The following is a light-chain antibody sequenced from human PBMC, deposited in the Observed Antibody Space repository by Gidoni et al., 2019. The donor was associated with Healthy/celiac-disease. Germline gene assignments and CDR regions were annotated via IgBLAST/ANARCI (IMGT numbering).Light chain of an antibody. Sequence: EIVLTQSPLSLPVTPGEPASISCRSSQCLLHSNGYNYLDWYLQKPGQSPQLLIYLGSNRASGVPDRFSGSGSGTDFTLKISRVEAEDVRVYYCMQAQQTPQTFGQGTKVEIK. CDR3: MQAQQTPQT. J-gene: IGKJ1*01. CDR2: LGS. CDR1: QCLLHSNGYNY. V-gene: IGKV2-28*01.